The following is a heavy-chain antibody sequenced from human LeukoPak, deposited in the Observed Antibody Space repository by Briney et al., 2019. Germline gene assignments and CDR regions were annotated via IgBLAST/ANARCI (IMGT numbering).Heavy chain of an antibody. CDR2: AYSDDGGST. CDR1: GFTVSRNY. D-gene: IGHD7-27*01. J-gene: IGHJ4*02. Sequence: GGSLRLSCAASGFTVSRNYMNWVRQAPGKGLEWVSVAYSDDGGSTYYADSVKGRFTISRDNAKNSLYLQMNSLRAEDTAVYYCARADGDGFDYWGQGTLVTVSS. V-gene: IGHV3-66*01. CDR3: ARADGDGFDY.